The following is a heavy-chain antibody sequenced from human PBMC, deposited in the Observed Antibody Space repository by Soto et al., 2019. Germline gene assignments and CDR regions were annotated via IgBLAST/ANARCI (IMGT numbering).Heavy chain of an antibody. CDR1: GGSISSGGYY. CDR3: ARVGSVVRGVILAPQSYFDY. J-gene: IGHJ4*02. D-gene: IGHD3-10*01. V-gene: IGHV4-31*03. CDR2: IYYSGST. Sequence: PSETLSLTCTVSGGSISSGGYYWSWIRQHPGKGLEWIGYIYYSGSTYYNPSLKSRVTISVDTSKNQFSLKLSSVTAADTAVYYCARVGSVVRGVILAPQSYFDYWGQGTLVTVSS.